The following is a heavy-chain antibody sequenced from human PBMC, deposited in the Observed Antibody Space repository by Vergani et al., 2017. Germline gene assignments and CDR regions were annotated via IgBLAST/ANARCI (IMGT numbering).Heavy chain of an antibody. CDR2: IYYNGST. D-gene: IGHD2-15*01. Sequence: QVQLQESGPGLVKPSETLSLTCTVSNDSVSNTFYYWGWIRQTPGKGLEWIGSIYYNGSTYYNPSLKSRITISVDTSKNQFSLKLSSVTAADTAVYYCARHQAGYCSGGSCYSWYFDLWGRGTLVTVSS. V-gene: IGHV4-39*01. CDR3: ARHQAGYCSGGSCYSWYFDL. J-gene: IGHJ2*01. CDR1: NDSVSNTFYY.